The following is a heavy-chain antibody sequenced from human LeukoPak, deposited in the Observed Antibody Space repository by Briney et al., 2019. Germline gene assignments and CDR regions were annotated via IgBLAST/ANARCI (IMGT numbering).Heavy chain of an antibody. CDR3: ARGPLRFLGGIDY. CDR2: IIPIFGTA. CDR1: GGTFSSYV. D-gene: IGHD3-3*01. J-gene: IGHJ4*02. V-gene: IGHV1-69*01. Sequence: SVKVSCKASGGTFSSYVISWVRQAPGQGLEWMGGIIPIFGTANYAQNLQGRVTITADDSTSTAYMALSTLRSEDTAVYYCARGPLRFLGGIDYWGQGTLVTVSS.